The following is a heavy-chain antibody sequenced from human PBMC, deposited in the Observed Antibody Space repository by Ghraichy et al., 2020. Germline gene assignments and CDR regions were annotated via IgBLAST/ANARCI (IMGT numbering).Heavy chain of an antibody. J-gene: IGHJ3*02. CDR1: GFTFSSYA. CDR2: ISGSGGST. Sequence: GGSLRLSCAASGFTFSSYAMSWVRQAPGKGLEWVSAISGSGGSTYYADSVKGRFTISRDNSKNTLYLQMNSLRAEDTAVYYCAKDGSKGFGEIDAFDIWGQGTMVTVSS. D-gene: IGHD3-10*01. V-gene: IGHV3-23*01. CDR3: AKDGSKGFGEIDAFDI.